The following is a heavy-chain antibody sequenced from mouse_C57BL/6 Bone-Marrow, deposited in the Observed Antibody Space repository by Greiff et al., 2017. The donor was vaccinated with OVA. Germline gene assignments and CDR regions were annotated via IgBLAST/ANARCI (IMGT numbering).Heavy chain of an antibody. D-gene: IGHD2-5*01. CDR3: AREDSKELYWYFDV. CDR1: GFTFSDYG. Sequence: EVKLMESGGGLVKPGGSLKLSCAASGFTFSDYGMHWVRQAPEKGLEWVAYISSGSSTIYYADTVKGRFTISRDNAKNTLFLQMTSLRSEDTAMYYWAREDSKELYWYFDVWGTGTTVTVSS. CDR2: ISSGSSTI. J-gene: IGHJ1*03. V-gene: IGHV5-17*01.